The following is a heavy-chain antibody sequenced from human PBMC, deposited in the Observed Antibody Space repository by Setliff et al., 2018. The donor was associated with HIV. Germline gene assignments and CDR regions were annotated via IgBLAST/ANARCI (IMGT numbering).Heavy chain of an antibody. CDR1: GGSFSGYY. V-gene: IGHV4-34*01. J-gene: IGHJ3*02. D-gene: IGHD5-12*01. CDR3: ATASGYDLFMGAFDI. CDR2: INHSGST. Sequence: SETLSLTCAVYGGSFSGYYWSWIRQPPGKGLEWIGEINHSGSTNYNPSLKSRVTISIDTFKNQFSMKLYSVTAADTAVYYCATASGYDLFMGAFDIWGQGTMVTV.